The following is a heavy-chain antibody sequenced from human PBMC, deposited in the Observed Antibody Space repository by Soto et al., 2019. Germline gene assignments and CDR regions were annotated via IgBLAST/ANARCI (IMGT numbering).Heavy chain of an antibody. CDR1: GGTFSSYA. CDR3: ARGGSGYDFDDYYYGMDV. J-gene: IGHJ6*02. CDR2: IIPIFGTA. V-gene: IGHV1-69*13. Sequence: GASVKVSCKASGGTFSSYAISWVRQAPGQGLEWMGGIIPIFGTANYAQKFQGRVTITADESTSTAYMELSSLRSEDTAVYYCARGGSGYDFDDYYYGMDVWGQGTTVTVSS. D-gene: IGHD5-12*01.